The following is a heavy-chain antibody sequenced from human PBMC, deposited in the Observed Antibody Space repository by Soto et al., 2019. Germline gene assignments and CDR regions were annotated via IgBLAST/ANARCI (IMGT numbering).Heavy chain of an antibody. CDR1: GGSISSYY. V-gene: IGHV4-59*08. J-gene: IGHJ4*01. CDR2: IYYSGST. Sequence: PSETLSLTCTVSGGSISSYYWSWIRQPPGKGLEWIGYIYYSGSTNYNPSLKSRVTISVDTSKNQFSLKLSSVTAADTAVYYCARQRVTTVTNYFDYWGHGTLVTVSS. D-gene: IGHD4-17*01. CDR3: ARQRVTTVTNYFDY.